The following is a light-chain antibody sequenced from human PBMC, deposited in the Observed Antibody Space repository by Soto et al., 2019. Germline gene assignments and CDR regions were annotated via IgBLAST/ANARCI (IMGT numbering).Light chain of an antibody. Sequence: EIVLTQSPATLSLSPWEISTLSFIAIRSVSTYLAWYQQKPGQAPRLLIHDASHRATGIPARFSGSGSGTDFTLTISSLESEDFAVYFCQQRSDWSSITFGQGTRLENK. V-gene: IGKV3-11*01. J-gene: IGKJ5*01. CDR2: DAS. CDR1: RSVSTY. CDR3: QQRSDWSSIT.